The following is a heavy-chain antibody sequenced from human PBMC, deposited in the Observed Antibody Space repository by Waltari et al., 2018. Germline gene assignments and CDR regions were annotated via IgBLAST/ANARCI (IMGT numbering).Heavy chain of an antibody. D-gene: IGHD2-2*01. Sequence: QVQLQQWGAGLLKPSETLSLTCAVDGGSFSGYYWSWIRQPPGTGLEGIGEINHSGSTNYNPSRKSRVTISVDTSKNQFSLKLSSVTAADTAVYYCARGYRRGLGYCSSTSCPGKPFDYWGQGTLVTVSS. CDR1: GGSFSGYY. J-gene: IGHJ4*02. V-gene: IGHV4-34*01. CDR3: ARGYRRGLGYCSSTSCPGKPFDY. CDR2: INHSGST.